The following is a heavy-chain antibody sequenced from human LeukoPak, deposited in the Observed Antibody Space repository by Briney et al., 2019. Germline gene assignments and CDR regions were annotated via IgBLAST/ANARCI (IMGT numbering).Heavy chain of an antibody. V-gene: IGHV4-59*01. D-gene: IGHD3-22*01. J-gene: IGHJ4*02. Sequence: SETLSLTCTVSGGSISSYYWNWIRQPPGKGLEWIGYIYYSGSTNYNPSLKSRVTISVDTSKNQFSLKLSSVTAVDTAVYYCARAVGYYYDSSGHHFDYWGQGTLVTVSS. CDR3: ARAVGYYYDSSGHHFDY. CDR2: IYYSGST. CDR1: GGSISSYY.